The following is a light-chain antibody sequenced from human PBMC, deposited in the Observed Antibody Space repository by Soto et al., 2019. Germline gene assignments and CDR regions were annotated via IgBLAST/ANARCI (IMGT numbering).Light chain of an antibody. V-gene: IGKV4-1*01. J-gene: IGKJ1*01. CDR2: WAS. CDR3: QQYYDAPQN. Sequence: DTVMTQSPDSLAVSLGERATINCKSSQSVLYSSNNKNYLAWYQQKPGQPPKLLIYWASTRESGVPDRFSGSGSGTDFTLTISSLQAEDVAVYYCQQYYDAPQNFGQGTKVEIK. CDR1: QSVLYSSNNKNY.